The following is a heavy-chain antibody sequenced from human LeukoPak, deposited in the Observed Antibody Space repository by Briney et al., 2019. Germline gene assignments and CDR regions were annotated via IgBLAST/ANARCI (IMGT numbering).Heavy chain of an antibody. CDR2: ISTSSSSI. CDR3: SRDVGERGGTDYATLYGY. V-gene: IGHV3-21*01. CDR1: GFTFSSYS. Sequence: GGSLRLSCAASGFTFSSYSLSWVRQAPGKGLEWVSTISTSSSSIHYADSVKGRFTMSRDNAINSVYLQMNSLRAEDTAVYFCSRDVGERGGTDYATLYGYWGQGILVTVSS. D-gene: IGHD1-26*01. J-gene: IGHJ4*02.